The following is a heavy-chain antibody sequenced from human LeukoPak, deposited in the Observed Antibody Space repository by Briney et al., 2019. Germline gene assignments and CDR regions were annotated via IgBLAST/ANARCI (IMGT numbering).Heavy chain of an antibody. CDR3: ARAGYSSGWYVAP. J-gene: IGHJ5*02. CDR1: GGPISSGSYY. V-gene: IGHV4-61*02. CDR2: IYTSGST. Sequence: SETLSLTCTVSGGPISSGSYYWSWIRQPAGKGLEWIGRIYTSGSTNYNPSLKSRVTISVDTSKNQFSLKLSSVTAADTAVYYCARAGYSSGWYVAPWGQGTLVTVSS. D-gene: IGHD6-19*01.